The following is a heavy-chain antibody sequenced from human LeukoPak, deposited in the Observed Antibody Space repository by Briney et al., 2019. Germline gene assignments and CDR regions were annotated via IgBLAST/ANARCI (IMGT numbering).Heavy chain of an antibody. J-gene: IGHJ4*02. CDR3: ARSGYRSGWN. Sequence: GGSLRPSRAAAAFTVTTNYIGWVRQVSGKGLEWVSVIYTGGSTYHADSVKGRFTISRDNSKNMLYLQMSSLRAEDTAVYYCARSGYRSGWNWGQGTLVTVSS. CDR1: AFTVTTNY. D-gene: IGHD6-19*01. V-gene: IGHV3-66*01. CDR2: IYTGGST.